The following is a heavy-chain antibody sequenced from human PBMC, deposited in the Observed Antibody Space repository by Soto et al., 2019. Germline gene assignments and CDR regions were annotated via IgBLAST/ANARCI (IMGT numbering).Heavy chain of an antibody. Sequence: EVQLLESGGGLVQPGGSLRLSCAVSGFTFSNYAMSWVRQAPGKGLEWVSAISGGGGSTYYADSVKGRFTISRDNSKNALYLQMYSRRAEDTAVYSCANTLGSGSDDINPVFGWGQGTLVTVSS. D-gene: IGHD3-10*01. CDR1: GFTFSNYA. V-gene: IGHV3-23*01. J-gene: IGHJ4*02. CDR2: ISGGGGST. CDR3: ANTLGSGSDDINPVFG.